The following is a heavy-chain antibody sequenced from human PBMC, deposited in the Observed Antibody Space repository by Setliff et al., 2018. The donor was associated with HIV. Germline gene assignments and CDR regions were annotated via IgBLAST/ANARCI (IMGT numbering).Heavy chain of an antibody. CDR2: SRNKANSYST. Sequence: GGSLRLSCVASGFIFSDRYMDWVRQAPGKGLEWIGRSRNKANSYSTEHAASVKGRFTISRDASKSSMYLQMNSLKSEDTAVYYCVGLRYYADGAWHGGDYWGQGSLVTVSS. D-gene: IGHD2-8*01. CDR1: GFIFSDRY. V-gene: IGHV3-72*01. CDR3: VGLRYYADGAWHGGDY. J-gene: IGHJ4*02.